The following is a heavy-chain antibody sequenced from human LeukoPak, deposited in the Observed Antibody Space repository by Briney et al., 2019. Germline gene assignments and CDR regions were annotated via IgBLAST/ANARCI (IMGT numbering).Heavy chain of an antibody. CDR2: TYYRSTWYY. Sequence: SQTLSLTCAISGDSVSSNSVAWNWIRQSPSRGLEWLGMTYYRSTWYYEYAVSVKSRIAIKADTSKNQLSLHLTSVTPEDTAVYYCAREERWLTPQAFDYWGQVILVTVSS. CDR3: AREERWLTPQAFDY. D-gene: IGHD6-19*01. V-gene: IGHV6-1*01. J-gene: IGHJ4*01. CDR1: GDSVSSNSVA.